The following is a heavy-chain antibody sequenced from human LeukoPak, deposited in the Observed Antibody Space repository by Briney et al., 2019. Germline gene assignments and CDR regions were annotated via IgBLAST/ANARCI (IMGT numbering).Heavy chain of an antibody. CDR3: ARSDVTIFGVVTKAIDY. Sequence: GGSLRLSCATSGFIFSRYWMSWVRQAPGKGLEWVANINQDESERNYVDSVKGRFTISRDNAKNSLDLQMNSPRAEDTAVYYCARSDVTIFGVVTKAIDYWGQGTLVTVSS. D-gene: IGHD3-3*01. V-gene: IGHV3-7*01. J-gene: IGHJ4*02. CDR1: GFIFSRYW. CDR2: INQDESER.